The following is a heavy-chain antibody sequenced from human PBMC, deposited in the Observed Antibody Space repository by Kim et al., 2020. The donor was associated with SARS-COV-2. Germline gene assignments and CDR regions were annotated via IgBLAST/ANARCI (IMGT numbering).Heavy chain of an antibody. D-gene: IGHD2-2*01. CDR3: ARSGIVVVPAAIGWFDP. J-gene: IGHJ5*02. Sequence: VQGRFTSSRDNSKNTLYQQMNSLRAEDTAVYYCARSGIVVVPAAIGWFDPWGQGTLVTVSS. V-gene: IGHV3-30*01.